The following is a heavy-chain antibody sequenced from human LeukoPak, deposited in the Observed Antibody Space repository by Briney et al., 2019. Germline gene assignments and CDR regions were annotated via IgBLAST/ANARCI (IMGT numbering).Heavy chain of an antibody. V-gene: IGHV3-74*01. CDR1: GFSLRSYG. CDR2: INHDGSLR. CDR3: TRDVFSLGDS. J-gene: IGHJ4*02. D-gene: IGHD2/OR15-2a*01. Sequence: GGSLRLSCAAPGFSLRSYGMHWVRQSPGKGLLWVSHINHDGSLRDYADSVKGRFTISKDIAKNTVFLQMDSLGAEDAAVYYCTRDVFSLGDSWGQGTLVTVSS.